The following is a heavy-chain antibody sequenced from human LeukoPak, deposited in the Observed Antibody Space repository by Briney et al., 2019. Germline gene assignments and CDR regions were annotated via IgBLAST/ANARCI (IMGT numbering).Heavy chain of an antibody. Sequence: GGSLRLSCAAPGFTFRSYRMSWVRQAPGKGLEWVANIKEDANEEYYVDSVRGRFIISRDNAKNSLFLQMYSLRADDTAVYYCARAGYCTSNSCYSPNFYYMDVWGKGTTVAVSS. V-gene: IGHV3-7*01. CDR2: IKEDANEE. J-gene: IGHJ6*03. D-gene: IGHD2-2*01. CDR3: ARAGYCTSNSCYSPNFYYMDV. CDR1: GFTFRSYR.